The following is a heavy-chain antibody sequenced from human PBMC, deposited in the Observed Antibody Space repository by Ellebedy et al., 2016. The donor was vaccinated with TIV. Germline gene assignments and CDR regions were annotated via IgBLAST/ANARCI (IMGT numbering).Heavy chain of an antibody. J-gene: IGHJ6*03. CDR3: NKGDYMDV. Sequence: GESLKISXVGSGFYFGGYDLFWVRQAPGKGLEWVALMSFDGSNKYYADSVKGRFTISRDNAKHSVYLQMNSLRVEDTAVYYCNKGDYMDVWGKGTTVNVS. V-gene: IGHV3-30*03. CDR1: GFYFGGYD. D-gene: IGHD3-16*01. CDR2: MSFDGSNK.